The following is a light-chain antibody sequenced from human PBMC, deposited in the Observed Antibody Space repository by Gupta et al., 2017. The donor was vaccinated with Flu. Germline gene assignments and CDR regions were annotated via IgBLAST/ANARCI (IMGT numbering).Light chain of an antibody. CDR2: LGS. Sequence: ASISCRSSQSLLHSSGHNYLDWYVQKPGQSPQLLIYLGSNRASGVPDRFSGSGSGTDFTLKISRVEAEDVGLYYCMQPLQSPHTFGQGTK. CDR3: MQPLQSPHT. V-gene: IGKV2-28*01. J-gene: IGKJ2*01. CDR1: QSLLHSSGHNY.